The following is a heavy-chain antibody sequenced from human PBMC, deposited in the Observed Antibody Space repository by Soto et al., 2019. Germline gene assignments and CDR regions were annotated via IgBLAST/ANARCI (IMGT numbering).Heavy chain of an antibody. CDR2: IIPVFGTA. V-gene: IGHV1-69*01. CDR3: ATTPPNPSGSYHDY. J-gene: IGHJ4*02. D-gene: IGHD1-26*01. CDR1: GGTFSSYA. Sequence: QVQLVQSGAEVKTPGSSVKVSCKASGGTFSSYAISWVRQAPGQGLEWMGGIIPVFGTANYAQKFQGRVTITADESTSTAYMELSSLRSEDTAVYYCATTPPNPSGSYHDYWGQGTLVTVSS.